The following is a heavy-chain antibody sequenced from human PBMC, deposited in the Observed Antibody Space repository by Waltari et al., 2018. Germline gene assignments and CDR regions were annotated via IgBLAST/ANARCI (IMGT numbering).Heavy chain of an antibody. Sequence: EVQLVASGGGLVQPGGSLRLSCGFSGFTFSSYCMNWVRQAPGKGLEWVSYISGSSSTIYYADSVKGRFTISRDNAKNSMHLQMSSLRAEDTAVYYCATAARRRDVGDLSWGQGTLVTVSS. J-gene: IGHJ4*02. D-gene: IGHD3-16*02. CDR2: ISGSSSTI. CDR1: GFTFSSYC. V-gene: IGHV3-48*01. CDR3: ATAARRRDVGDLS.